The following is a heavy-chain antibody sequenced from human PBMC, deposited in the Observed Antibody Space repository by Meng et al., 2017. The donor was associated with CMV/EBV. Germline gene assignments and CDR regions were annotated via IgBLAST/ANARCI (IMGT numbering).Heavy chain of an antibody. D-gene: IGHD3-3*01. CDR1: GLTFSSYA. V-gene: IGHV3-30*04. Sequence: GESLKISCAASGLTFSSYAMHWVRQAPGKGLEWVAVISYDGSNKYYADSVKGRFTISRDNSKNTLYLQMNSLRAEDTAVYYCAREGLRTIFDRTYYYYGMDVWGQGTTVTVSS. CDR3: AREGLRTIFDRTYYYYGMDV. CDR2: ISYDGSNK. J-gene: IGHJ6*02.